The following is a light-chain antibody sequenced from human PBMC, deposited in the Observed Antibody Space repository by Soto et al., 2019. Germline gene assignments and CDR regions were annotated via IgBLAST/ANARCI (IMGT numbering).Light chain of an antibody. CDR3: QLYNTYSPT. CDR1: QTISSW. Sequence: DIQMTQSPSTLSGSVGDRVTITCRASQTISSWLAWYQQKPGKAPKLLIYKASTLKSGVPSRFSGSGSGTEFTLTISSLQPDDFATYYCQLYNTYSPTLGQGTKLEI. J-gene: IGKJ2*01. V-gene: IGKV1-5*03. CDR2: KAS.